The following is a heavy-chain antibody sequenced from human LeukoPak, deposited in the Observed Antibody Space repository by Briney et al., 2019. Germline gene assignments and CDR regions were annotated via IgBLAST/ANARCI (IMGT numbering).Heavy chain of an antibody. CDR3: ARGQQLVTYYYYGMDV. CDR1: GFTFSSHT. Sequence: GGSLRLSCAASGFTFSSHTMSWVRQAPGKGLEWVSDISGSGAGTYYADSVKGRFTISRDNSKNTLYLQMNSLRAEDTAVYYCARGQQLVTYYYYGMDVWGQGTTVTVSS. CDR2: ISGSGAGT. J-gene: IGHJ6*02. V-gene: IGHV3-23*01. D-gene: IGHD6-13*01.